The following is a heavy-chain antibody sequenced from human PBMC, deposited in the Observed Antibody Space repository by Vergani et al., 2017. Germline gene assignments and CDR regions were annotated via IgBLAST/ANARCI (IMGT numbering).Heavy chain of an antibody. V-gene: IGHV2-5*01. Sequence: QFTLRESGPTLVKLTQPLTLTCTFPGFPLTTGGEGVGWIRQPPGRALEWLAFVYWNDDERYSPSLKSRVTITKDTSKNEVILTMATMDPVDTATYYCVHRLGYFDWDGAFDVWGPGTMVTVSS. CDR2: VYWNDDE. CDR3: VHRLGYFDWDGAFDV. J-gene: IGHJ3*01. CDR1: GFPLTTGGEG. D-gene: IGHD3-9*01.